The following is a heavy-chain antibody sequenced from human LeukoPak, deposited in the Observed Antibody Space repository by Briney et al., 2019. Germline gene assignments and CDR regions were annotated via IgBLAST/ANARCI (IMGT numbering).Heavy chain of an antibody. D-gene: IGHD1-26*01. V-gene: IGHV3-11*04. J-gene: IGHJ4*02. CDR1: GFTFSDYY. CDR3: ARVSRSSEYYFDY. CDR2: ISSSGSTI. Sequence: GGSLRLSCAASGFTFSDYYMSWIRQAPGKGLEWVSYISSSGSTIYYADSVKGRFTISRDNAKNSLYLQMNSMRAEDTAVYYCARVSRSSEYYFDYWGQGTLVTVSS.